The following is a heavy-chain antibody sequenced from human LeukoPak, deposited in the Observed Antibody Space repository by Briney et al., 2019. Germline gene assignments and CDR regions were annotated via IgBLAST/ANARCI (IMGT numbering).Heavy chain of an antibody. V-gene: IGHV3-48*03. CDR2: ISSSGSTI. CDR3: ARGHWSYFDY. CDR1: GFTFSSYE. J-gene: IGHJ4*02. Sequence: GGSLRLSCAASGFTFSSYEMNWVRRAPGKGLEWVSYISSSGSTIYYADSVKGRFTISRDNAKNSLYLQMNSLRAEDTAVYYCARGHWSYFDYWGQGTLVTVSS. D-gene: IGHD1-1*01.